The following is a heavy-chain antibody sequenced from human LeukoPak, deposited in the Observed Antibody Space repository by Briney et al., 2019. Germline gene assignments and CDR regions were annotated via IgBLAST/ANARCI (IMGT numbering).Heavy chain of an antibody. J-gene: IGHJ6*03. Sequence: ASVKVSCKASGYTFTSYDINWVRQATGQGLEWMGWMNPNSGNTGYAQKFQGRVTMTRNTPISTAYMELSSLRSEDTAVYYCARGIARITIFGVVIRQNYYYYYMDVWGKGTTVTVSS. CDR3: ARGIARITIFGVVIRQNYYYYYMDV. CDR2: MNPNSGNT. D-gene: IGHD3-3*01. CDR1: GYTFTSYD. V-gene: IGHV1-8*01.